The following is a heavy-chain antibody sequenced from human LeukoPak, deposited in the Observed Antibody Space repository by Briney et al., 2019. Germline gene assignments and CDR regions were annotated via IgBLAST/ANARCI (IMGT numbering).Heavy chain of an antibody. D-gene: IGHD1-26*01. CDR3: AREGGSFGFDY. V-gene: IGHV3-48*03. CDR1: GFTFDDYG. Sequence: GGSLRLSCAASGFTFDDYGMSWVRQAPGKGLEWVSYISSSGSNIDYVDSVKGRFTISRDNAKNSLYLQMNSLRAEDTAVYYCAREGGSFGFDYWGQGTLVTVSS. J-gene: IGHJ4*02. CDR2: ISSSGSNI.